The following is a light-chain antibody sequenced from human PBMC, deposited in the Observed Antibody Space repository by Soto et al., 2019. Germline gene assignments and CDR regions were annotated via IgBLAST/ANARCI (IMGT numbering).Light chain of an antibody. CDR1: SSDIGGYNY. J-gene: IGLJ1*01. V-gene: IGLV2-14*01. CDR2: EVS. Sequence: QSVLTQTASVSGSPGQSITISCTGTSSDIGGYNYVSWYQQQPGKAPQLLIYEVSRRPSGVSDRFSGSKSANTASLAISGLQTEDEADYFCSSYTGTGTYVFGGGTKLTVL. CDR3: SSYTGTGTYV.